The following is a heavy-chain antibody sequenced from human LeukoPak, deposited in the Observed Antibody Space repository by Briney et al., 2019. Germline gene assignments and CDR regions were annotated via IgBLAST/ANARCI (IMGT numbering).Heavy chain of an antibody. CDR1: GGSISSGSYY. CDR3: AVGDFGVVRGFHWFDP. J-gene: IGHJ5*02. CDR2: IYTNGST. D-gene: IGHD3-3*01. Sequence: PSQTLSLTCTVSGGSISSGSYYWSWIRQPAGKGLEWIGRIYTNGSTNYNPSLKSRVTISVDTSKNQFSLKLSSVTAADTAVYYCAVGDFGVVRGFHWFDPWGQGTLVTVSS. V-gene: IGHV4-61*02.